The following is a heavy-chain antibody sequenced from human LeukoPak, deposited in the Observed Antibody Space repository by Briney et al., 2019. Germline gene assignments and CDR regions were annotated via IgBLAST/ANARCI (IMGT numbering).Heavy chain of an antibody. V-gene: IGHV3-66*01. CDR3: ARDGYCSGGSCYSGFDY. Sequence: GGSLRLSCAASGLTVSSNYMSWVRQAPGKGLGWDSVIYSGGSTYYADSVKGRFTISRDNSKNTLYLQMNSLRAEDTAVYYCARDGYCSGGSCYSGFDYWGQGTLVTVSS. D-gene: IGHD2-15*01. CDR2: IYSGGST. J-gene: IGHJ4*02. CDR1: GLTVSSNY.